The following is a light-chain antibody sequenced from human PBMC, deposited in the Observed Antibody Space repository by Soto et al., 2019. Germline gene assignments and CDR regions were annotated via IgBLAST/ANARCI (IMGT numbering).Light chain of an antibody. Sequence: EIVLTQSPGTLSLSPGERATLSCGASQSISSSYLAWYQQEPGQAPRLLLYGASNRATGIPDRFSGSGSGTDFTLTISRLEPEDFAVYYCQHYGSSPTFGQGTKVDIK. CDR1: QSISSSY. CDR2: GAS. V-gene: IGKV3-20*01. CDR3: QHYGSSPT. J-gene: IGKJ1*01.